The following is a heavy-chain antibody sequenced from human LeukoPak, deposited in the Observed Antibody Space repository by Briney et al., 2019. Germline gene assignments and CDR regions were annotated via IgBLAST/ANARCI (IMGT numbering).Heavy chain of an antibody. CDR2: ISGGGGST. Sequence: GGSLRLSCAASGFTFSSYAMNWVRQAPGKGLEWVSGISGGGGSTYYADSVKGRFTISRDNSKNMLYLQMNSLRAEDTAVYYCAKVHYYDSSGYYYYYYGMDVWGQGTTVTVSS. J-gene: IGHJ6*02. CDR3: AKVHYYDSSGYYYYYYGMDV. CDR1: GFTFSSYA. D-gene: IGHD3-22*01. V-gene: IGHV3-23*01.